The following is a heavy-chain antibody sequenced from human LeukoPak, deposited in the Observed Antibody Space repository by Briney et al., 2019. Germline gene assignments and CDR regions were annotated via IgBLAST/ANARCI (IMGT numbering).Heavy chain of an antibody. CDR1: GFTFSTYG. CDR3: ARKYGEYDY. D-gene: IGHD3-10*01. CDR2: IKRDGSEK. J-gene: IGHJ4*02. V-gene: IGHV3-7*04. Sequence: GGSLRLSCTASGFTFSTYGMHWVRQAPGKGLEWVASIKRDGSEKYYVDSVKGRFAISRDNTKNSLYVQMNSLRAEDTAVYYCARKYGEYDYWGQGTLVTVSS.